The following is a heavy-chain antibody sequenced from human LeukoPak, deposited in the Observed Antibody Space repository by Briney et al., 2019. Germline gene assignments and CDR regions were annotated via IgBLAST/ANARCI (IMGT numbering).Heavy chain of an antibody. CDR3: AREGGGYYSICDY. D-gene: IGHD3-22*01. CDR2: IYSGGST. CDR1: GFTVSSNY. V-gene: IGHV3-66*01. J-gene: IGHJ4*02. Sequence: GGSLRLSCAASGFTVSSNYMSWVRQAPGKGLEWVSVIYSGGSTYYADSVKGRFTISRDNSKNTLYLQMNSLRAEDTAVYYCAREGGGYYSICDYWGQGTLVTVSS.